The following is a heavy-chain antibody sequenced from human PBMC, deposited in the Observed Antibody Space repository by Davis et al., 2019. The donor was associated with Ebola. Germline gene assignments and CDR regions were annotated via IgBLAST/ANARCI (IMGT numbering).Heavy chain of an antibody. D-gene: IGHD1-26*01. CDR1: GYTFTSYG. CDR3: ARTFVGGWLFDY. CDR2: INAGNGNT. V-gene: IGHV1-3*01. Sequence: ASVKVSCKASGYTFTSYGITWVRQAPGHRLEWMGWINAGNGNTKYSQKFQGRVTMTRDTSAGTAYMEMSSLTSEDTAVYYCARTFVGGWLFDYWGQGTLVTVSS. J-gene: IGHJ4*02.